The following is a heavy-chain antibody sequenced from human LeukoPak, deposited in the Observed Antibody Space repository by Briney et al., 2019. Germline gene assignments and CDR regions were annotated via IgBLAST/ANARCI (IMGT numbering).Heavy chain of an antibody. Sequence: ASVKVSCKASGYTFTSYAMHWVRQAPGQRLEWMGWINAGNGNTKYSQKFQGRVTITRDISASTAYMELSSLRSEDTAVYYCAREPPYYYDSSGYGMDVWGQGTTVTVSS. CDR1: GYTFTSYA. J-gene: IGHJ6*02. CDR2: INAGNGNT. CDR3: AREPPYYYDSSGYGMDV. D-gene: IGHD3-22*01. V-gene: IGHV1-3*01.